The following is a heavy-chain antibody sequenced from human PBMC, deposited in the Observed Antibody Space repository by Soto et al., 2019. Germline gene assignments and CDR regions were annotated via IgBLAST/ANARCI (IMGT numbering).Heavy chain of an antibody. CDR2: IYPRDSDT. D-gene: IGHD6-19*01. Sequence: PGESLKISCKVSGDSFTCFWIGWVRQMPGKGLEWLGSIYPRDSDTRYSPSFQGQVTISADKSLSTAYLQWNSLQASDTAIYYCARQHPLDSRVWFTWGQGTLVTVSS. J-gene: IGHJ4*02. CDR1: GDSFTCFW. V-gene: IGHV5-51*01. CDR3: ARQHPLDSRVWFT.